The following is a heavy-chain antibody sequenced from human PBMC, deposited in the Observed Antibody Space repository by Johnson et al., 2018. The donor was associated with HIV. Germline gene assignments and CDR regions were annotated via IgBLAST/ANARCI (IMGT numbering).Heavy chain of an antibody. D-gene: IGHD3-22*01. J-gene: IGHJ3*02. CDR1: GFTFSSYA. CDR3: ARASSGYYSDAFDI. V-gene: IGHV3-30*04. CDR2: ISYDGSNK. Sequence: QVQLVESGGGVVQPGRSLRLSCAASGFTFSSYAMHWVRQAPGKGLEWVAVISYDGSNKYYADSVKGRFTISRDNSKNTLYLQMKSLRAEDTAVYYCARASSGYYSDAFDIWGQGTMVTVSS.